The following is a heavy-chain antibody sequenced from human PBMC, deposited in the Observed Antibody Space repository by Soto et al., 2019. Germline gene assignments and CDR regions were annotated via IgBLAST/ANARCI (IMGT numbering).Heavy chain of an antibody. J-gene: IGHJ6*03. Sequence: GGSLRLSCAASGFTFSSYAMHWVRQAPGKGLEWVAVISYDGSNKYYADSVKGRFTISRDNSKNTLYLQMNSLRAEDTAVYHCAKDGGTYNYYYYMDVWGKGTTVTVSS. CDR1: GFTFSSYA. CDR2: ISYDGSNK. V-gene: IGHV3-30-3*01. D-gene: IGHD1-1*01. CDR3: AKDGGTYNYYYYMDV.